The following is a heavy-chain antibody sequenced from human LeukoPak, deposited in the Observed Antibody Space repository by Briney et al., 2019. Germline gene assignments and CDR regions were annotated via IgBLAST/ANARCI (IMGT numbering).Heavy chain of an antibody. D-gene: IGHD3-10*01. CDR2: INPNSGGT. V-gene: IGHV1-2*02. J-gene: IGHJ5*02. Sequence: ASVKVSCKASGYTFTGYYMHWVRQAPGQGLEWMGWINPNSGGTSYAQKFQGRVTMTRDTSTSTVYMELSSLRSEDTAVYYCAREYYYGSGSYYKPHNWFDPWGQGTLVTASS. CDR3: AREYYYGSGSYYKPHNWFDP. CDR1: GYTFTGYY.